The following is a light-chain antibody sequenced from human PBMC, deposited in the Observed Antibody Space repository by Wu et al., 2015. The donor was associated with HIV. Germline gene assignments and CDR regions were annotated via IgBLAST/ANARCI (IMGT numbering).Light chain of an antibody. Sequence: EIVLTQFPATLSLSPGERATLSCRASQSVASFLAWYQQKPGQAPRLLIYDASNRATGIPARFSGSGSGTDFTLTISSLEPEDFAVYYCQQRRYWPLYTFGQGTKLVIK. CDR3: QQRRYWPLYT. V-gene: IGKV3-11*01. CDR2: DAS. J-gene: IGKJ2*01. CDR1: QSVASF.